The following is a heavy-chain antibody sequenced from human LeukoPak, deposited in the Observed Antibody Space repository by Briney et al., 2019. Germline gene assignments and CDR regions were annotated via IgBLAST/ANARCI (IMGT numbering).Heavy chain of an antibody. CDR1: GDTFSTYV. CDR2: IIPILGTP. D-gene: IGHD2-15*01. J-gene: IGHJ6*02. CDR3: ARDFVVAASTYCYGMDV. Sequence: SVKVSCKGSGDTFSTYVINWVRQAPGQGLEWMGGIIPILGTPNYAQKFQGRVTITADESTSTAYMELSSLRSEDTAVYYCARDFVVAASTYCYGMDVWGQGTTVTVSS. V-gene: IGHV1-69*13.